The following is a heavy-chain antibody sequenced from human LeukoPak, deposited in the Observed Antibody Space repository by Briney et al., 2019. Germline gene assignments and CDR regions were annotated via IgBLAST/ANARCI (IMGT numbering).Heavy chain of an antibody. V-gene: IGHV1-2*02. Sequence: ASVKVSCKASGYSFTDYYMHWVRQAPGQGLEWMGWTNPNSGGTNYAQKFQGRVTMTRDTSITTAYMELSSLRSEDTAVYYCARSDIVVVPAAIYYYYYGMDVWGQGTTVTVSS. J-gene: IGHJ6*02. D-gene: IGHD2-2*01. CDR1: GYSFTDYY. CDR2: TNPNSGGT. CDR3: ARSDIVVVPAAIYYYYYGMDV.